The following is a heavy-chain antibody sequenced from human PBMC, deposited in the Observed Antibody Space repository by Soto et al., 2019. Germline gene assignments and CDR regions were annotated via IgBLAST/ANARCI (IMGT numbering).Heavy chain of an antibody. CDR3: ATEGDDYCSGTRCFHYYGLDV. CDR2: IEYNAKNR. V-gene: IGHV3-33*05. CDR1: GFTFNSYG. J-gene: IGHJ6*02. D-gene: IGHD2-15*01. Sequence: QVQLVESGGGVVQPGTSLRLSCTASGFTFNSYGIHWVRQAPGKGLEWLALIEYNAKNRFYADSVKGRFSISRDNSRNTVYLQVNGPRAEDTGVYYCATEGDDYCSGTRCFHYYGLDVWGQGTTVIVSS.